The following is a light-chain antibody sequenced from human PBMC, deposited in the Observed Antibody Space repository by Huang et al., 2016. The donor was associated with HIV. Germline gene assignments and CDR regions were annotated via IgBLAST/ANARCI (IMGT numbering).Light chain of an antibody. CDR2: AAS. CDR3: QQYNNWPPIT. Sequence: EIVMTQSPATLSVSPGERATLSCRASQSVSSNLAWYQQKPGQAPRILIYAASTRATGIPARFSGSGSGTDFTLTISSLQSEDFVVYYCQQYNNWPPITFGQGTRLEIK. CDR1: QSVSSN. V-gene: IGKV3-15*01. J-gene: IGKJ5*01.